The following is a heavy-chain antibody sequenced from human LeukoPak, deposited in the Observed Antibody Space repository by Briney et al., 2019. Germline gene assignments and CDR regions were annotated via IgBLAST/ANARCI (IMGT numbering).Heavy chain of an antibody. CDR2: INHNSGGT. J-gene: IGHJ5*02. CDR3: ARLLWFGESNWFDP. V-gene: IGHV1-2*02. CDR1: GYTFTGYY. D-gene: IGHD3-10*01. Sequence: GASLKVSCKDSGYTFTGYYMHWVRQAPAQGLAWMGWINHNSGGTNYAQKVKGGVTMTRDTSISTAYMELSRLRSDDTAVYYCARLLWFGESNWFDPWGQGTLVTVSS.